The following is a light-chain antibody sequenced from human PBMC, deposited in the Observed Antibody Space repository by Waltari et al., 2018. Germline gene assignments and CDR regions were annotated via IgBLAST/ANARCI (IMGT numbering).Light chain of an antibody. CDR1: DPNIGDNV. Sequence: QSVLTQPPSASATPGHRVIISCSGSDPNIGDNVVTWYQQLPGTAPKLLIYRNDLRPSGVPDRFSASKSGTSASLAISGLQSEDEADYYCATWDDGLGGVWVFGGGTKVTVL. CDR2: RND. J-gene: IGLJ3*02. V-gene: IGLV1-44*01. CDR3: ATWDDGLGGVWV.